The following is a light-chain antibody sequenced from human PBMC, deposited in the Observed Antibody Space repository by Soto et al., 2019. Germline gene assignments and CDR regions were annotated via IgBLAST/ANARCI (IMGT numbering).Light chain of an antibody. V-gene: IGKV3-15*01. Sequence: VLMAQSPVTLSVSPGERATLSCRASQSVRGNVAWYQQKAAQAPRLLIFDASTRATGVPARFSGSGSGTEFTLTINSLQLDDSALYFCQHYSSWPEAFGQGTQV. CDR2: DAS. CDR1: QSVRGN. J-gene: IGKJ1*01. CDR3: QHYSSWPEA.